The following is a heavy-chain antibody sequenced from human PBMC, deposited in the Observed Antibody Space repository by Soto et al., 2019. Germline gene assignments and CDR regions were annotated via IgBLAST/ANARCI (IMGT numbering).Heavy chain of an antibody. J-gene: IGHJ4*02. V-gene: IGHV3-30*18. CDR2: ISYDGNVA. CDR3: AKEGPITNWYFDY. CDR1: GFTFSNYG. Sequence: QVQLVESGGGVVQPGRSLRLSCAASGFTFSNYGMHWVRQAPGKGLEWVIVISYDGNVAYYADSVKGRFTISRDNSKNTLYPQMNSLRPEDTAMYYCAKEGPITNWYFDYWGQGTLVTVSS. D-gene: IGHD1-1*01.